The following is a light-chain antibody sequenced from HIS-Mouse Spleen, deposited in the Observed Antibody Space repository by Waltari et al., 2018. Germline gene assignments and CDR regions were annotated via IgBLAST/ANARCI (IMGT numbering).Light chain of an antibody. CDR1: QSVLHSLNNKNY. J-gene: IGKJ2*01. CDR3: QQYYSTPPYT. CDR2: WAS. V-gene: IGKV4-1*01. Sequence: DIVITQSPDSLAGSLGERATINCKYSQSVLHSLNNKNYLAWYQQKPGQPPKLLIYWASTRESGVPDRFSGSGSGTDFTLTISSLQAEDVAVYYCQQYYSTPPYTFGQGTKLEIK.